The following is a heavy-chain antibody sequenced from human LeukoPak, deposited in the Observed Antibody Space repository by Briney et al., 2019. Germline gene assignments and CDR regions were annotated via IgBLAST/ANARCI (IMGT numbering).Heavy chain of an antibody. CDR3: ARGYSSGWSPTLDY. CDR1: GGTFISYA. V-gene: IGHV1-69*06. D-gene: IGHD6-19*01. Sequence: SVTVSFKASGGTFISYAISWVRQAPGQGLEWMGRIIPIFGTANYAQKFQGRVTITADKSTSTAYMELSSLRSEDTAVYYCARGYSSGWSPTLDYWGQGTLVTVSS. J-gene: IGHJ4*02. CDR2: IIPIFGTA.